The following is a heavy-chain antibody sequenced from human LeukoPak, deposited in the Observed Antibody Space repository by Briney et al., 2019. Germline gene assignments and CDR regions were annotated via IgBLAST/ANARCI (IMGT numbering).Heavy chain of an antibody. J-gene: IGHJ4*02. V-gene: IGHV3-48*01. D-gene: IGHD2-2*01. CDR3: ARDRAQVVPAAPFDY. CDR2: ISSGSSTI. CDR1: GFTFSSYS. Sequence: GGSLRLSCAASGFTFSSYSMNWVRQAPGKGLEWVSYISSGSSTIYYADSVKGRFTISRDNAKNSLYLQMNSLRAEDTAVYYCARDRAQVVPAAPFDYWGQGTLVTVSS.